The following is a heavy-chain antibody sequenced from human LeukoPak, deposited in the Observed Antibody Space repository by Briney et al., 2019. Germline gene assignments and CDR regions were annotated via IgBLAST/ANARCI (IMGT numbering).Heavy chain of an antibody. CDR2: INPNRDGT. CDR1: GYTFAVYY. D-gene: IGHD3-22*01. V-gene: IGHV1-2*02. CDR3: ASDYYDNSGSYDC. Sequence: ASVKVSCKASGYTFAVYYIHWVRQAHGQGLEGLGWINPNRDGTNYVQKVQGRITMTRHTSITTVYMEVSRLTSDDAAVYYWASDYYDNSGSYDCWGQGPLVTVPP. J-gene: IGHJ4*02.